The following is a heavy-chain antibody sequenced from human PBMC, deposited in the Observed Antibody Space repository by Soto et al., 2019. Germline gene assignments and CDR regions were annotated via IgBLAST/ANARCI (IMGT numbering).Heavy chain of an antibody. D-gene: IGHD3-16*01. Sequence: QVTLKESGPVLVKPTETLTLRCTVSGLSITDSEMGVSWIRQPPGKALEWLAHIDSSGEKSYRTFLKSRLTISKDTSKSQLVITMTNMDPADTATYYCARRHLAVAVSPWFDPWCQGILVTVSS. V-gene: IGHV2-26*01. CDR2: IDSSGEK. CDR1: GLSITDSEMG. CDR3: ARRHLAVAVSPWFDP. J-gene: IGHJ5*02.